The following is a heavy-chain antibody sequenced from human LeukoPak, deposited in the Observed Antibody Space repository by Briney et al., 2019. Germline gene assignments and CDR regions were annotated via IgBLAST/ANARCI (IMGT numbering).Heavy chain of an antibody. Sequence: PGGSLRLSCAASGFTVSSNYMSWVRQAPGKGVEWVPVMYAGGRTYYADSVKGRFTISRDNSKNTLYLQMNSLRAEDTAVYYCARDPKQYDFWSGYYYYYYMDVWGKGTTVTVSS. CDR1: GFTVSSNY. CDR3: ARDPKQYDFWSGYYYYYYMDV. D-gene: IGHD3-3*01. CDR2: MYAGGRT. V-gene: IGHV3-53*01. J-gene: IGHJ6*03.